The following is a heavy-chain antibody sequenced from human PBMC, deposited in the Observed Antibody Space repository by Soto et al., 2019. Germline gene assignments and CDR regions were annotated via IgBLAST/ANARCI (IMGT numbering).Heavy chain of an antibody. V-gene: IGHV2-5*01. CDR3: AHRGGAAVGLYYFDY. D-gene: IGHD6-13*01. CDR1: GFSLSTTGLG. CDR2: IYWHDDK. Sequence: SGPTLVNPTHTLTLTCTFCGFSLSTTGLGVSLILQPPGKALEWLALIYWHDDKRYSPSLKSRLTITKDTSKNQVVLTMTNMDPVDTATYYCAHRGGAAVGLYYFDYWGQGALVTVSS. J-gene: IGHJ4*02.